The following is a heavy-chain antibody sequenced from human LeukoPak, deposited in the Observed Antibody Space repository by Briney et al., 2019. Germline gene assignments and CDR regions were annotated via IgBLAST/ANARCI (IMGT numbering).Heavy chain of an antibody. Sequence: SETLSLTCTVSGGSINSYYWSWIRQPPGKGLEWIGYIYYSGSTNYNPSLKSRVTISVDTSKNQFSLKLSSVTAADTAVYYCARASQGRHYYGSGTTFDYWGQGTLVTVSS. D-gene: IGHD3-10*01. V-gene: IGHV4-59*01. CDR2: IYYSGST. J-gene: IGHJ4*02. CDR1: GGSINSYY. CDR3: ARASQGRHYYGSGTTFDY.